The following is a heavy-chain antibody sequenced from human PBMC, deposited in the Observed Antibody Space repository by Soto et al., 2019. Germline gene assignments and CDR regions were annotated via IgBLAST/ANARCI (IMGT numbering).Heavy chain of an antibody. J-gene: IGHJ6*02. Sequence: QVQLVESGGGVVQPGRSLRLSCAASGFTFTSNPMHWVRQAPGKGLEWVPVVSYDGSNKYYADSVKGRFTISRDNSKNTLSLQMNSLRAEDTAVYYCARDPNPAAAAYYYHYGMDVWGQGTTVTVSS. CDR3: ARDPNPAAAAYYYHYGMDV. CDR1: GFTFTSNP. D-gene: IGHD6-13*01. CDR2: VSYDGSNK. V-gene: IGHV3-30-3*01.